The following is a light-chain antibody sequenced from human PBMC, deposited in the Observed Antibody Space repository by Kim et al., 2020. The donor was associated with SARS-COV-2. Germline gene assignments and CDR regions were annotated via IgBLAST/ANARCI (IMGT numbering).Light chain of an antibody. J-gene: IGLJ3*02. Sequence: APGKTATITCGGDHMGGKTVHGYQHKPGQAPVVVINHGTHRPSGIPERFSGSKSGVTATLTISAVEAGDEADYYCQVWDSGSDSWVFGTGTQLTVL. CDR2: HGT. V-gene: IGLV3-21*04. CDR3: QVWDSGSDSWV. CDR1: HMGGKT.